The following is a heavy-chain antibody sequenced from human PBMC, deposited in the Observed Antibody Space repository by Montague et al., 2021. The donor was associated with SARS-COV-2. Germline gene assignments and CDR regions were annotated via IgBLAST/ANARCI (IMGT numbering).Heavy chain of an antibody. D-gene: IGHD4-11*01. V-gene: IGHV4-39*07. CDR2: IYYSGST. CDR1: GGSIRSSSYY. CDR3: AVNSNYYYYGMDV. J-gene: IGHJ6*02. Sequence: SETLSLTCTVSGGSIRSSSYYWGWIRQPPGKGLECIGSIYYSGSTYYNPSLKSRVTISVDTSKNQFSLKLSSVTAADTAVYYCAVNSNYYYYGMDVWGQGTTVTVSS.